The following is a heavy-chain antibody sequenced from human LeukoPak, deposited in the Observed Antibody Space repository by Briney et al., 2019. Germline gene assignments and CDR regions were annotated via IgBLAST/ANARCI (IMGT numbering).Heavy chain of an antibody. V-gene: IGHV3-33*01. CDR1: GFTFSSYG. Sequence: PGRSLRLSCAASGFTFSSYGMHWVRQAPGKGLEWVAVIWYDGSNKYYADSVKGRFTISRDNSKNTLYLQMNSLRAEDTAVYYCARGVAVAGHASPYFDYWGQGTLVTASS. J-gene: IGHJ4*02. CDR2: IWYDGSNK. D-gene: IGHD6-19*01. CDR3: ARGVAVAGHASPYFDY.